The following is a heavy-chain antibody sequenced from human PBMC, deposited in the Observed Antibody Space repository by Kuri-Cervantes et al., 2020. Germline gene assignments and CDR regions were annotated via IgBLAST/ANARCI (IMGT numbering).Heavy chain of an antibody. CDR3: AKDLGFSSGYYQGMDY. J-gene: IGHJ4*02. CDR1: GFTFDDYA. Sequence: GGSLRLSCAASGFTFDDYAMHWVRQAPGKGLEWVSGISWNSGSIGYADSVKGRFTISRDNAKNSLYLQMNSLRAEDTAVYYCAKDLGFSSGYYQGMDYWGQGTLVTVSS. CDR2: ISWNSGSI. D-gene: IGHD3-22*01. V-gene: IGHV3-9*01.